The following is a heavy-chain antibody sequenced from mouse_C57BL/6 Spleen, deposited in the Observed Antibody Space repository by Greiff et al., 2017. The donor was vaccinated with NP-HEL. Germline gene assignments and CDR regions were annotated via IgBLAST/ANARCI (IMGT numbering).Heavy chain of an antibody. Sequence: EVQVVESEGGLVQPGSSMKLSCTASGFTFSDYYMAWVRQVPEKGLEWVANINYDGSSTYYLDSLKSRVIISRDNATNILYLQMSSLTSEDTATYYCAGSSSHWYFDVWGTGTTVTVSS. D-gene: IGHD1-1*01. CDR1: GFTFSDYY. J-gene: IGHJ1*03. V-gene: IGHV5-16*01. CDR3: AGSSSHWYFDV. CDR2: INYDGSST.